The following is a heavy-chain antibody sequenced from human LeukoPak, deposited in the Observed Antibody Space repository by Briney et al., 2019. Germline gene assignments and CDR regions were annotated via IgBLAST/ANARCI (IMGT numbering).Heavy chain of an antibody. D-gene: IGHD5-18*01. CDR2: IYYSGST. V-gene: IGHV4-59*01. CDR1: GGSISSYY. J-gene: IGHJ4*02. Sequence: SETLSLTCTIPGGSISSYYWSWIRQPPGKGPEWIGYIYYSGSTDYNPSLKSRVTISVDTSKNQFSLKLSSVTAADTALYYCARTPTTYTYGTFDSWGQGTLVTVSS. CDR3: ARTPTTYTYGTFDS.